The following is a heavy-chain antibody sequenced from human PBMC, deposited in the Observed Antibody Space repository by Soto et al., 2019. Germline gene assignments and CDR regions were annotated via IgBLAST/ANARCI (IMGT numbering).Heavy chain of an antibody. V-gene: IGHV5-10-1*01. CDR2: IDPSNSYT. Sequence: GESLKISCKGSGYSFTSYWISWVRQMPGKGLEWMGRIDPSNSYTNYSPSFQGHVTISADKSFSTAYLQWSSLKASDTAMYYCARRYSSSSLPDYWGPGTLVTVSS. D-gene: IGHD6-6*01. CDR3: ARRYSSSSLPDY. J-gene: IGHJ4*02. CDR1: GYSFTSYW.